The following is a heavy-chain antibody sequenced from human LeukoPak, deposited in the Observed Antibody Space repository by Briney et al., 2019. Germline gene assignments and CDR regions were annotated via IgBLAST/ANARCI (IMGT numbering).Heavy chain of an antibody. J-gene: IGHJ4*02. Sequence: GGSLRLSCAASGFTFSSYWMHWVRQAPGKGLVWVSRINSDGSSTSYADSVQGRFTISRDNAKNTLYLQMNSLRAEDTAVYYCARDGRYSSGWYDFDYWGQGTLVTVSS. CDR3: ARDGRYSSGWYDFDY. CDR2: INSDGSST. CDR1: GFTFSSYW. V-gene: IGHV3-74*01. D-gene: IGHD6-19*01.